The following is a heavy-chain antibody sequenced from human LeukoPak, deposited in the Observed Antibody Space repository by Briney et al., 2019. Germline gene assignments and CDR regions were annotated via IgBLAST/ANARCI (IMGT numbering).Heavy chain of an antibody. V-gene: IGHV4-39*01. D-gene: IGHD3-22*01. CDR3: AIRTGDSTAYYYKDYFDY. J-gene: IGHJ4*02. Sequence: SSETLSLTCTVSGGSISSSSYYWGWIRQPPGKGLEWIGSIYYSGSTYYNPSLKSRVTISVDTSKNQFSLKLSSVTAADTAVYYCAIRTGDSTAYYYKDYFDYWGQGTLVTASS. CDR2: IYYSGST. CDR1: GGSISSSSYY.